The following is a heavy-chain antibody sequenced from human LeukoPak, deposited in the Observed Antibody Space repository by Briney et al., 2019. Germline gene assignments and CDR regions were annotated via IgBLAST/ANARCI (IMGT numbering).Heavy chain of an antibody. D-gene: IGHD3-10*01. CDR3: ARDLRVRGALGV. Sequence: SETLSLTCAVYGGSFSGYYWSWICQPPGKGVEWIGEINHSGSTNYNPSLKSRVTISVDTSKNQFSLKLSSVTAADTAVYYCARDLRVRGALGVWGQGTTVTVSS. J-gene: IGHJ6*02. V-gene: IGHV4-34*01. CDR1: GGSFSGYY. CDR2: INHSGST.